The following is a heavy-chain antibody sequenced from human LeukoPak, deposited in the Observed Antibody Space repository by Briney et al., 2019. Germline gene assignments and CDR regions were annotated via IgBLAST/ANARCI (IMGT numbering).Heavy chain of an antibody. Sequence: PSETLSLTCTVSGGSISSYYWSWIRQPPGKGLEWIGYIYYSGSTNYNPSLKSRVTISVDTSENQFSLKLSSVTAADTAVYYCAREAQQYSGSYYVDYWGQGTLVTVSS. CDR3: AREAQQYSGSYYVDY. V-gene: IGHV4-59*01. D-gene: IGHD1-26*01. J-gene: IGHJ4*02. CDR2: IYYSGST. CDR1: GGSISSYY.